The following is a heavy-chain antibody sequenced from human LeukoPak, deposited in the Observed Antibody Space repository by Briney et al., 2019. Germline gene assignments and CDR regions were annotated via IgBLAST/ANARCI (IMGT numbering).Heavy chain of an antibody. J-gene: IGHJ4*02. Sequence: HAGGSLRLSCAASGFTFSSYAMHWVRQAPGKGLEWVAVISYDGSNKYYADSVKGRFTISRDNSKNTLYLQMNSLRAEDTAVYYCAESDGGYWVGPYLHWGQGTLVTVSS. D-gene: IGHD2-21*01. CDR3: AESDGGYWVGPYLH. CDR2: ISYDGSNK. CDR1: GFTFSSYA. V-gene: IGHV3-30-3*01.